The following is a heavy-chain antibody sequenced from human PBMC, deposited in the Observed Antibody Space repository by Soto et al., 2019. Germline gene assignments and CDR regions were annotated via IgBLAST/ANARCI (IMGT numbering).Heavy chain of an antibody. CDR3: AKSLTASNFRLDV. D-gene: IGHD7-27*01. Sequence: GGSLRLSCAASGFSFSSAWMGWVRQTPEKGLEWVGRIKSKSDGGTTDYAAPVKGRFTISRDDSENTLYLQMNSLKTDDTAVYYCAKSLTASNFRLDVWGHGTRVTVSS. V-gene: IGHV3-15*01. CDR2: IKSKSDGGTT. CDR1: GFSFSSAW. J-gene: IGHJ6*02.